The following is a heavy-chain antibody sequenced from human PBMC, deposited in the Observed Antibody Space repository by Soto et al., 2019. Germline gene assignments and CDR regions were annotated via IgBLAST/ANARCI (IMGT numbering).Heavy chain of an antibody. Sequence: GASVKVSCKASGGTFSSYAISWVRQAPGQGLEWMGGIIPIFGTANYAQKFQGRVTITADESTSTAYMELSSLRSEDTAVYYCARDLAAAAIHPGYYYYGMDVWGQGTTVTVSS. CDR3: ARDLAAAAIHPGYYYYGMDV. CDR1: GGTFSSYA. D-gene: IGHD6-13*01. CDR2: IIPIFGTA. V-gene: IGHV1-69*13. J-gene: IGHJ6*02.